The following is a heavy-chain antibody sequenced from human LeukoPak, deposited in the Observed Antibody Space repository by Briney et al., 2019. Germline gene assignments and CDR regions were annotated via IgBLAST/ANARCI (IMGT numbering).Heavy chain of an antibody. CDR2: ISWDGGST. CDR3: AKGPWELLATGYFDY. Sequence: GGSLRLSCAASGFTFDDYTMHWVRQAPGKGLEWVSLISWDGGSTYYADSVKGRFTTSRDNSKNSLYLQMNSLRTEDTALYYCAKGPWELLATGYFDYWGQGTLVTVSS. D-gene: IGHD1-26*01. V-gene: IGHV3-43*01. CDR1: GFTFDDYT. J-gene: IGHJ4*02.